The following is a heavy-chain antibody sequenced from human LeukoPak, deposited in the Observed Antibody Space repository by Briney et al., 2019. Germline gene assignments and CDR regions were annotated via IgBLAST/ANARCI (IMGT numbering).Heavy chain of an antibody. V-gene: IGHV4-39*01. D-gene: IGHD3-10*01. CDR3: ASRTYYYGSGNF. CDR1: GGSISSSSYY. Sequence: SETLSLTCTVSGGSISSSSYYWGWLRQPPGKGLEWIGSIYYSGSTYYNPSLKSRVTISVDTSKNQFSLKLSSVTAADTAVYYCASRTYYYGSGNFWGQGTLVTVSS. J-gene: IGHJ4*02. CDR2: IYYSGST.